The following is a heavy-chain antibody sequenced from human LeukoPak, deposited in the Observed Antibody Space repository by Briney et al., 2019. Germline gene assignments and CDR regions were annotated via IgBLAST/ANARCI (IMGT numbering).Heavy chain of an antibody. D-gene: IGHD2-8*01. Sequence: QPGGSLRLSCAASGFTFSSYEMNWVRQAPGRGLEWVAYITTSGTNEYYADSVKGRFTISRDNAKNSLYLQMNSLRAEDTAIYYCAREGVGHYYYYYYMDVWGKGTTVTISS. CDR2: ITTSGTNE. V-gene: IGHV3-48*03. CDR3: AREGVGHYYYYYYMDV. CDR1: GFTFSSYE. J-gene: IGHJ6*03.